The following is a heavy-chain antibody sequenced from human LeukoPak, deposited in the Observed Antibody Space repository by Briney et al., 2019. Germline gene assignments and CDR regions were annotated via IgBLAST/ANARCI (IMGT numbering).Heavy chain of an antibody. J-gene: IGHJ4*02. CDR2: ISYDGSNK. CDR1: GFTFSSYA. D-gene: IGHD3-3*01. Sequence: GGSLRLSCAASGFTFSSYAMHWVRQAPGKGLEWVAVISYDGSNKYYADSVKGRFTISRDNSKNTLYLQMNSLRAEHTAVYYCARDLEGTRITIFGIGYWGQGTLVTVSS. CDR3: ARDLEGTRITIFGIGY. V-gene: IGHV3-30*01.